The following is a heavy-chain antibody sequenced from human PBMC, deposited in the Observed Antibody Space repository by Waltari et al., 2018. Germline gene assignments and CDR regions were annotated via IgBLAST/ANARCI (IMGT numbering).Heavy chain of an antibody. D-gene: IGHD2-21*02. CDR3: AREIYGGNSRPFDF. V-gene: IGHV4-59*01. Sequence: QVQLQESGPGLVKASETLSLTCTVSGVSMNGYLWHWIRQSPGKGLGWIGYIDYIGITDYDPSLKSRVTMSVDTSKSQFSLRLTSVTSEDTAFYYCAREIYGGNSRPFDFWGQGALVTVSS. CDR1: GVSMNGYL. J-gene: IGHJ4*02. CDR2: IDYIGIT.